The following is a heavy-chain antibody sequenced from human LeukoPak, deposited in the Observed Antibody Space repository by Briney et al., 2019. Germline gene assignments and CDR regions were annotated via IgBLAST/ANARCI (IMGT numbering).Heavy chain of an antibody. D-gene: IGHD5-24*01. CDR1: GGSISSYY. Sequence: PSETLSLTCTVSGGSISSYYWSWIRQPPGKGLEWIGHIYYSGSTSYNPSLKSRVTISVDTSKNQFSLKLSSVTAADTAVYYCARHTVATILWYAFDIWGQGTMVTVSS. CDR2: IYYSGST. CDR3: ARHTVATILWYAFDI. V-gene: IGHV4-59*08. J-gene: IGHJ3*02.